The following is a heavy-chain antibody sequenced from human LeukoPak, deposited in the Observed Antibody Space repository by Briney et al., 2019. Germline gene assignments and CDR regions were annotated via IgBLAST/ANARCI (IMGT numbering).Heavy chain of an antibody. J-gene: IGHJ5*02. Sequence: GASVTVSCKSSGYSFTSYAISWVRQAPGQGLEWMGRIIPILGIANYAQKFQGRVTITADKSTSTAYMELSSLRSEDTAVYYCARDLPAQGVRVPRRPLFWTFDPWGQGTLVTVSS. V-gene: IGHV1-69*04. CDR2: IIPILGIA. D-gene: IGHD3/OR15-3a*01. CDR3: ARDLPAQGVRVPRRPLFWTFDP. CDR1: GYSFTSYA.